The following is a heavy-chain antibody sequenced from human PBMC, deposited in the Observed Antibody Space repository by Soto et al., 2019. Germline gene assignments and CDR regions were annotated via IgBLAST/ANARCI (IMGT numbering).Heavy chain of an antibody. CDR3: AKDLLLGPTRFRGDWFDP. Sequence: SLRLSCAASRFTFSSYAMSWVRQAPGKGLEWVTAISGSGGSTYYADSVKGRFTISRDNSKNTLYLQMNSLRAEDTAVYYCAKDLLLGPTRFRGDWFDPWAQGTLVTVSS. D-gene: IGHD3-10*01. V-gene: IGHV3-23*01. CDR1: RFTFSSYA. J-gene: IGHJ5*02. CDR2: ISGSGGST.